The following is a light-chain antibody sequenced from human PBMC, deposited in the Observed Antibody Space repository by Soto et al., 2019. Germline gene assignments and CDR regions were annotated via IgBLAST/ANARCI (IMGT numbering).Light chain of an antibody. CDR3: HQYDSSPRT. Sequence: EMVLTQSPGTLSLSPGERATLSCRASQSVSSNYLAWYQQKPGQAPRLLIYGASIKATGIPDRFSGSGSGTDLTRTISRLEPEDSAVYYCHQYDSSPRTFGQGTKVEVK. CDR2: GAS. J-gene: IGKJ1*01. V-gene: IGKV3-20*01. CDR1: QSVSSNY.